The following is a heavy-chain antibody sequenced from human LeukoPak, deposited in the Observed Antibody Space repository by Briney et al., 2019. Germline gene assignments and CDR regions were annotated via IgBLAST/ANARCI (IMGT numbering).Heavy chain of an antibody. CDR1: GFTLSSYA. V-gene: IGHV3-30*04. D-gene: IGHD6-25*01. CDR2: ISYDGSNK. Sequence: GGSLRLAWAASGFTLSSYAMGWVRQARGKGREWGAVISYDGSNKYYADCVKGRFTISRDNSKTTLYLQMNSLRAEDTAVYYCARALGRTFSGPFDYWGQATLVTVSS. CDR3: ARALGRTFSGPFDY. J-gene: IGHJ4*02.